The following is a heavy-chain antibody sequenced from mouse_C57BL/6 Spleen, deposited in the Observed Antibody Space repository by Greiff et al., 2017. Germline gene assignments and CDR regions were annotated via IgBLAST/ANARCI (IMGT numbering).Heavy chain of an antibody. CDR2: ISRGSSTI. CDR1: GFTFSDYG. V-gene: IGHV5-17*01. Sequence: EVMLVESGGGLVKPGGSLKLSCAASGFTFSDYGMHWVRQAPEKGLEWVAYISRGSSTIYYADTVQGRFTISRDNAKNTLFLQMTGLRSEDTATYDGASRESYDYDSWFAYWGQGTLVTVSA. CDR3: ASRESYDYDSWFAY. D-gene: IGHD2-4*01. J-gene: IGHJ3*01.